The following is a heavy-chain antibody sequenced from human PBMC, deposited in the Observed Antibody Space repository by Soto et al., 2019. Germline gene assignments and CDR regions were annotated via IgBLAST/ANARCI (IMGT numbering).Heavy chain of an antibody. J-gene: IGHJ6*03. CDR3: ARDGRQTAMVTYYYYYMDV. CDR1: GYTFTSYY. CDR2: INPSGGST. Sequence: ASVKVSCEESGYTFTSYYMHWVRQAPGQGLDWMGVINPSGGSTSYAQKFQGRVAMTRDTSTSTVYMELSSLRSEDTAVYYCARDGRQTAMVTYYYYYMDVWGKGTTVTVSS. V-gene: IGHV1-46*03. D-gene: IGHD5-18*01.